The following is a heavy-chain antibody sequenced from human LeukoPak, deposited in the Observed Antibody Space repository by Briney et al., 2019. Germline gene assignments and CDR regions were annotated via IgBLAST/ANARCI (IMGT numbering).Heavy chain of an antibody. J-gene: IGHJ4*02. CDR2: ISNDGTTK. Sequence: PGTSLRLSCAASGFTISNYGMHWGRQAPGKGLEWVAVISNDGTTKYYADSVKGRFTISRDNSKNTLYLQMNSLRAEDTAVYYCASKVAAGYWGQGTLVTVSS. CDR3: ASKVAAGY. CDR1: GFTISNYG. D-gene: IGHD6-13*01. V-gene: IGHV3-30*03.